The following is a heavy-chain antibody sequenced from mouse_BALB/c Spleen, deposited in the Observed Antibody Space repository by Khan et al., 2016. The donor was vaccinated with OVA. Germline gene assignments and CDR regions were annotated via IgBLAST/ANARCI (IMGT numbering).Heavy chain of an antibody. D-gene: IGHD2-2*01. CDR1: GYIFSSYW. J-gene: IGHJ3*01. V-gene: IGHV1-9*01. CDR3: SRGGYGGFAF. Sequence: QVQLQQSGGDLMKPGASVKISCKATGYIFSSYWIEWVKQRPGHGLEWIGQIFPGSVSTTYNEKFKGKATFTADTSSNTAYMQLSSLTSADSAVYYGSRGGYGGFAFWGQGTLVTVSA. CDR2: IFPGSVST.